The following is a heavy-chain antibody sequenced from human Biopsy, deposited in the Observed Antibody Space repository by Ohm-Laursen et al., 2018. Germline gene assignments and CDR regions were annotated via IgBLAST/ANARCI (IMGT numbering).Heavy chain of an antibody. CDR3: ARHRYYYDSSPLEY. Sequence: SSVKVSCKVSGYTLTELSIHWVRQTGGKGLEWMGGFDREERKTVYAEKFQGRVTMTEDTSTDTVYMEVTSLRSDDTAIYYCARHRYYYDSSPLEYWGQGTLVTVSS. CDR2: FDREERKT. CDR1: GYTLTELS. J-gene: IGHJ4*02. D-gene: IGHD3-22*01. V-gene: IGHV1-24*01.